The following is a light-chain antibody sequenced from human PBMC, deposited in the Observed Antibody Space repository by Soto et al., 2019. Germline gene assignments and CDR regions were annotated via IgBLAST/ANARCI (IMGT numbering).Light chain of an antibody. CDR1: QSVSTS. CDR3: QERSNWPRLT. V-gene: IGKV3-11*01. CDR2: DVS. J-gene: IGKJ4*01. Sequence: EIVLTQSPATLSLSPGERATLPCRASQSVSTSLAWYQQRPGQAPRLLIYDVSNRAAGVPARFSGSGSGTDLTLTISNLEPEDLAIYYCQERSNWPRLTFGGGTTVEIK.